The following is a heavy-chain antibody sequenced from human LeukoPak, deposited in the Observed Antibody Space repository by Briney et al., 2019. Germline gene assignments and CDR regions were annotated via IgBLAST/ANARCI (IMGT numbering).Heavy chain of an antibody. CDR1: GYSISSGYY. CDR3: ARAEGLRDSSGYYYEYRGFEI. CDR2: IYTSGST. Sequence: SETLSLTCTVSGYSISSGYYWGWIRQPAGKGLDWIGRIYTSGSTEYNPSLKSRVTISVDTSKNQFSLKLTSVTAADTAVYYCARAEGLRDSSGYYYEYRGFEIWGQGTMVTVSS. J-gene: IGHJ3*02. D-gene: IGHD3-22*01. V-gene: IGHV4-38-2*02.